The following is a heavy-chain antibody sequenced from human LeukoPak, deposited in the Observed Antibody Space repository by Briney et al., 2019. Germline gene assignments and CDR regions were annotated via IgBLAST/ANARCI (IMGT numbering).Heavy chain of an antibody. D-gene: IGHD3-10*01. CDR1: GYSFAGSW. Sequence: GESLKISCKGSGYSFAGSWVAWVRQMPGKGLEWMAITYPGDSDTRYSPSFEGQVTISAGKSISTAYLQWSSLKASDTAKYYCARSPMGWGYGMDVWGQGTTVTVSS. CDR2: TYPGDSDT. V-gene: IGHV5-51*01. CDR3: ARSPMGWGYGMDV. J-gene: IGHJ6*02.